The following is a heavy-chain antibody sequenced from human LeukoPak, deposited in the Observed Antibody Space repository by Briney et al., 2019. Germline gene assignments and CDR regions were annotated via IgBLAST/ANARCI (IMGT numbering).Heavy chain of an antibody. V-gene: IGHV4-4*09. D-gene: IGHD6-13*01. CDR1: GASISSYY. CDR3: ARLKQQLVLYYYYYMNV. J-gene: IGHJ6*03. CDR2: IYTSGST. Sequence: NPSETLSLTCTVSGASISSYYWSWIRQPPGKGLEWIGYIYTSGSTNYNPSLKSRVTISVDTSKNQFSLKLSSVTAADTAVYYCARLKQQLVLYYYYYMNVWGKGTTVTVSS.